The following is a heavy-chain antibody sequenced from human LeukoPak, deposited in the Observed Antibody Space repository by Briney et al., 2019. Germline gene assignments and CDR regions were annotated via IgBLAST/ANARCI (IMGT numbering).Heavy chain of an antibody. CDR1: GYTFTGYY. CDR2: INPNSGGT. CDR3: ARSFYGSSGYYYASFDN. D-gene: IGHD3-22*01. Sequence: ASVKVSCKASGYTFTGYYMHWVRQAPGQGLEWMGWINPNSGGTNYAQKFQGRVTMTRDTSISTAYMELSRLRSDDTAVYYCARSFYGSSGYYYASFDNWGQRTLVTVSS. J-gene: IGHJ4*02. V-gene: IGHV1-2*02.